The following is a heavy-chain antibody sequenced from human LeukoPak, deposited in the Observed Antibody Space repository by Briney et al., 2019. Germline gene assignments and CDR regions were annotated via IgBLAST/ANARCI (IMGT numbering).Heavy chain of an antibody. D-gene: IGHD3-22*01. CDR3: ARENDDSSGYYTGNYFDY. CDR1: GGSISSGGYY. J-gene: IGHJ4*02. V-gene: IGHV4-31*03. CDR2: IYYSGST. Sequence: SETLSLTCTVSGGSISSGGYYWSWIRQHPGKGLEWIGYIYYSGSTYYNPSLKSRVTISVDTSNNQFSLKLSSVTAADTAVYYCARENDDSSGYYTGNYFDYWGQGTLVTVSS.